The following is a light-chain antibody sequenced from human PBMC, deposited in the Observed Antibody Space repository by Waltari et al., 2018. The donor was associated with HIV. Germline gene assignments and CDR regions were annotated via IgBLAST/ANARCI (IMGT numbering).Light chain of an antibody. Sequence: DIKMTQSPSSLSAYMGNRITINCRASQAIKTYLKWYAQKPGEAPKLLIFDATRLHTGVTSRFSGTGTETHFALNISSLQPEDSGTYYCQQSFSTPWTFGQGTKV. CDR3: QQSFSTPWT. J-gene: IGKJ1*01. V-gene: IGKV1-39*01. CDR1: QAIKTY. CDR2: DAT.